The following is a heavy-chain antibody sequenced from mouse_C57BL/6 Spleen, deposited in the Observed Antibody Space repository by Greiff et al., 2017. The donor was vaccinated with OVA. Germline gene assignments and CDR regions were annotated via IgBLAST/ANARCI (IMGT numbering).Heavy chain of an antibody. D-gene: IGHD2-3*01. Sequence: QVQLQQPGAELVKPGASVKMSCKASGYTFTSYWITWVKQRPGQGLAWIGDIYPGSGSTNYNEKFKSKAILTVDTSSSTAYMQLSSLTSEDSAVYYCARKSFYDGGAMDYWGQGTSVTVSS. CDR2: IYPGSGST. CDR1: GYTFTSYW. J-gene: IGHJ4*01. V-gene: IGHV1-55*01. CDR3: ARKSFYDGGAMDY.